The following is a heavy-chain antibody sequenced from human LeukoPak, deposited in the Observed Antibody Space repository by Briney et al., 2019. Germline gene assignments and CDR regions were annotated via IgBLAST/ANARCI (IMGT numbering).Heavy chain of an antibody. V-gene: IGHV1-69*13. CDR1: GGTFSSYA. CDR2: IIPIFGTA. J-gene: IGHJ4*02. CDR3: ARDQGYSYGYGFDY. D-gene: IGHD5-18*01. Sequence: SVKVSCKASGGTFSSYAISWVRQAPGQGLEWMGVIIPIFGTANYAQKFQGRVRITADESTSTAYMELSSLRSEDTAVYYCARDQGYSYGYGFDYWGQGTLATVSS.